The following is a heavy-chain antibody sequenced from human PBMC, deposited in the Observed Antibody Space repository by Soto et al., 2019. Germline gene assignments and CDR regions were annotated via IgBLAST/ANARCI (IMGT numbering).Heavy chain of an antibody. D-gene: IGHD2-2*03. CDR3: ASGYCSSTSCRPYYGMDV. CDR2: INPNSGGT. Sequence: RRWVQQSKGQGLEWMGWINPNSGGTNYAQKFQGRVTMTRDTSISTAYMELSRLRSDDTAVYYCASGYCSSTSCRPYYGMDVWGQGASVP. V-gene: IGHV1-2*02. J-gene: IGHJ6*02.